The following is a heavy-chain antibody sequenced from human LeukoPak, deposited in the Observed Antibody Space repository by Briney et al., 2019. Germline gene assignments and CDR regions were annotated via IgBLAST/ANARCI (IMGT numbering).Heavy chain of an antibody. CDR2: ISWNSGSI. CDR3: AKDTYYGSGSYPGLGY. D-gene: IGHD3-10*01. Sequence: PGGSLRLSCAASGFTFDDYAMHWVRQAPGKGLEWVSGISWNSGSIGYADSVKGRFTISRDNAKNSLYLQMNSPRAEDTALYYCAKDTYYGSGSYPGLGYWGQGTLVTVSS. V-gene: IGHV3-9*01. CDR1: GFTFDDYA. J-gene: IGHJ4*02.